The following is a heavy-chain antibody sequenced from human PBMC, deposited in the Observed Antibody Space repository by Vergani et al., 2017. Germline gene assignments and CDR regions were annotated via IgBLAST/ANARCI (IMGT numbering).Heavy chain of an antibody. D-gene: IGHD3-3*01. CDR3: ARERQVTIFGVASNWFDP. J-gene: IGHJ5*02. CDR1: GGSISSGGYY. V-gene: IGHV4-31*03. Sequence: QVQLQESGPGLVKPSQTLSLTCTVSGGSISSGGYYWSWIRQHPGKGLEWIGYIYYSGSTYYNPSLKSRVTISVDTSKNQFSLKLSSVTAADTAVYYCARERQVTIFGVASNWFDPWGQGTLVTVSS. CDR2: IYYSGST.